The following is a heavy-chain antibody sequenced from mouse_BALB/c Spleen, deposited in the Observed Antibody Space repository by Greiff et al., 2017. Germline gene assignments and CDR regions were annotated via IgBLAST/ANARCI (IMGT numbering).Heavy chain of an antibody. CDR1: GYAFTSYN. CDR3: ARSIPLWYAMDY. J-gene: IGHJ4*01. Sequence: VQLKESGPELVKPGASVKVSCKASGYAFTSYNMYWVKQSHGKSLEWIGYIDPYNGGTSYNQKFKGKATLTVDKSSSTAYMHLNSLTSEDSAVYYCARSIPLWYAMDYWGQGTSVTVSS. D-gene: IGHD1-1*02. V-gene: IGHV1S135*01. CDR2: IDPYNGGT.